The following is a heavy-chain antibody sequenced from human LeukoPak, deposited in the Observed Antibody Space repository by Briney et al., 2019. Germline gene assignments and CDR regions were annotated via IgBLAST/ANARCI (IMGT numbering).Heavy chain of an antibody. CDR1: GFTFSNCA. V-gene: IGHV3-30-3*01. CDR2: ISYDGSNK. D-gene: IGHD4-23*01. J-gene: IGHJ4*02. CDR3: ARDFSLNYGGNGAPYHLLDY. Sequence: GRSLRLSCAASGFTFSNCALHWVRQAPGKGLEWVAVISYDGSNKYYADSVKGRFTISRDNSKNTLYLQMNSLRAEDTAVYYCARDFSLNYGGNGAPYHLLDYWGQGTLVTVSS.